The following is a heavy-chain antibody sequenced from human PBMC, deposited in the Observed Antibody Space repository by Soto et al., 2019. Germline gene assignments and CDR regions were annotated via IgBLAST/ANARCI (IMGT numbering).Heavy chain of an antibody. CDR2: IIPILGIA. D-gene: IGHD3-22*01. CDR1: GGTFSSYT. V-gene: IGHV1-69*02. J-gene: IGHJ4*02. Sequence: QVQLVQSGAEVKKPGSSVKVSCKASGGTFSSYTISWVRQAPGQGLEWMGRIIPILGIANYAQKFQGRVTITADKSTSTAYMELSSLRSEDTAVYYCAGTHPHYYDSSGYRVDYWGQGTLVTVSS. CDR3: AGTHPHYYDSSGYRVDY.